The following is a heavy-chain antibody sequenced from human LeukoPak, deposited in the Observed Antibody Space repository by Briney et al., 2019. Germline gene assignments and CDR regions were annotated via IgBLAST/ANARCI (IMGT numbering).Heavy chain of an antibody. V-gene: IGHV3-53*01. D-gene: IGHD6-13*01. Sequence: GGSLRLSCAASGFTVSSNYMSWVRQAPGKGLEWVSVIYSGGSTYYVDSVKGRFTISRDNSKNTLYLQMNSLRAEDTAVYYCARSRGTGYSSSNAFDYWGQGTLVTVSS. J-gene: IGHJ4*02. CDR3: ARSRGTGYSSSNAFDY. CDR1: GFTVSSNY. CDR2: IYSGGST.